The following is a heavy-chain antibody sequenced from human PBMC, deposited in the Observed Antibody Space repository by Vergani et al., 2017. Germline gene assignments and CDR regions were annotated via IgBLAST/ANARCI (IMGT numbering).Heavy chain of an antibody. D-gene: IGHD5-24*01. CDR3: ARQGGYNSWHCDY. V-gene: IGHV5-51*01. J-gene: IGHJ4*02. CDR1: GYSFTSYW. Sequence: EVQLLESGGGLVQPGGSLRLSCAASGYSFTSYWIGWVRQMPGKGLEWMGIIYPGDSYTRYSPSFQGQVAISADKSISTAYLQWSSLKASDTAMYYCARQGGYNSWHCDYWGQGTLVTVSS. CDR2: IYPGDSYT.